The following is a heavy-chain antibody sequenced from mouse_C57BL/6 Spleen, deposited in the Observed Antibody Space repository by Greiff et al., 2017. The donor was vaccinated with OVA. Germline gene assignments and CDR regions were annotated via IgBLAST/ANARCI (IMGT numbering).Heavy chain of an antibody. CDR3: ARDNWGVGGNFDY. D-gene: IGHD4-1*01. J-gene: IGHJ2*01. CDR2: IDPNSGGT. CDR1: GYTFTSYW. Sequence: QVQLQQPGAELVKPGASVKLSCKASGYTFTSYWMHWVKQRPGRGLEWIGRIDPNSGGTKYNEKFKSKATLTVDEPSSTAYMQLSSLTSEDSAVYYGARDNWGVGGNFDYWGKGTTLTVSS. V-gene: IGHV1-72*01.